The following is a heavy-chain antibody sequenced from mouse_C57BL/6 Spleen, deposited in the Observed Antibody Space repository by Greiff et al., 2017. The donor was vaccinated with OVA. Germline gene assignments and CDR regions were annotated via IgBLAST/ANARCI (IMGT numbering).Heavy chain of an antibody. CDR2: IHPNSGST. D-gene: IGHD2-3*01. J-gene: IGHJ3*01. CDR1: GYTFTSYW. Sequence: VQLQQPGAELVKPGASVKLSCKASGYTFTSYWMHWVKQRPGQGLEWIGMIHPNSGSTNYNEKFKRKATLTVDKSSSTAYMQLSSLTSEDSAVYYCARTPDGYYLAWFAYWGQGTLVTVSA. V-gene: IGHV1-64*01. CDR3: ARTPDGYYLAWFAY.